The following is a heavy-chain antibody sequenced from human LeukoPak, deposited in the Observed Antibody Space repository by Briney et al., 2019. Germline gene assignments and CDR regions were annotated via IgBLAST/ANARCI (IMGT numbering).Heavy chain of an antibody. CDR1: GGTFSSYA. Sequence: GASVKVSCKASGGTFSSYAISWVRQAPGQGLEWMGRIIPIFGIANYAQKFQGRVTITADKSTSTAYTELSSLRSEDTAVYYCARARSDYYDSSGYYYTSGFDIWGQGTMVTVSS. J-gene: IGHJ3*02. CDR3: ARARSDYYDSSGYYYTSGFDI. V-gene: IGHV1-69*04. CDR2: IIPIFGIA. D-gene: IGHD3-22*01.